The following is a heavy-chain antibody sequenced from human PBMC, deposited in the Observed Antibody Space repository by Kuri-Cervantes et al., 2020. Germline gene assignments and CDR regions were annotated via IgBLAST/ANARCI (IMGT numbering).Heavy chain of an antibody. CDR3: ARVSKGSSDFDY. V-gene: IGHV3-23*01. CDR2: ITGNGGTT. J-gene: IGHJ4*02. Sequence: ETLSLTCAASGFTFSSYAMSWVRQAPGKGLEWVSGITGNGGTTYYADSVKGRLTISRDNSKNTLYLQMNSLRAEDTAVYYCARVSKGSSDFDYWGQGTLVTVSS. CDR1: GFTFSSYA. D-gene: IGHD6-13*01.